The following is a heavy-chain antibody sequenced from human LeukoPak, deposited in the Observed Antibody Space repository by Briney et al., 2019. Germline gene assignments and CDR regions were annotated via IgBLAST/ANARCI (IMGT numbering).Heavy chain of an antibody. CDR2: INHSGST. CDR3: ASRKLGNDY. Sequence: SETLSLTCAVYGGSFSGYYWSWIRQHPGKGLEWIGEINHSGSTNYNPSLKSRVTISADTSQNQFSLKLSSVTAADTAVYYCASRKLGNDYWGQGTLVTVSS. D-gene: IGHD7-27*01. J-gene: IGHJ4*02. CDR1: GGSFSGYY. V-gene: IGHV4-34*01.